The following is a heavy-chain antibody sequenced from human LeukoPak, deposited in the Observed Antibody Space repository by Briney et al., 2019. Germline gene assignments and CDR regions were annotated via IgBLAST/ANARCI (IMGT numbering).Heavy chain of an antibody. CDR2: IRYDGSNK. V-gene: IGHV3-30*02. CDR1: GFTFSSYD. Sequence: PGGSLRLSCAASGFTFSSYDIHWVRQAPGKGLEWVAFIRYDGSNKYYADSVKGRFTISRDNSKNTLYLQLSSLRVEDTAVYYCAREYGRSGYSDYWGQGTLVSVSS. J-gene: IGHJ4*02. CDR3: AREYGRSGYSDY. D-gene: IGHD3-22*01.